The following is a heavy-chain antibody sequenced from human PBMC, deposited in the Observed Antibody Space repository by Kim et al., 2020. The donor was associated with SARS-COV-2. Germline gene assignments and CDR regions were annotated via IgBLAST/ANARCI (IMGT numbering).Heavy chain of an antibody. J-gene: IGHJ6*02. CDR2: ISYDGSNK. CDR3: AKDLSRMLSESSSWYEDFGSSYGMDV. CDR1: GFTFSSYG. V-gene: IGHV3-30*18. Sequence: GGSLRLSCAASGFTFSSYGMHWVRQAPGKGLEWVAVISYDGSNKYYADSVKGRFTISRDNSKNTLYLQMNSLRAEDTAVYYCAKDLSRMLSESSSWYEDFGSSYGMDVWGQGTTLTVSS. D-gene: IGHD6-13*01.